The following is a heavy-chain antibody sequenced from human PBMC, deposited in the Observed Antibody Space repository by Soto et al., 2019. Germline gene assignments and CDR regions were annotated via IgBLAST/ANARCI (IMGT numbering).Heavy chain of an antibody. D-gene: IGHD2-2*01. CDR1: GYTFNSYG. CDR2: ISAHNGNT. J-gene: IGHJ4*02. Sequence: QVQLVQSGAEVKKPGASVKVSCKTSGYTFNSYGISWVRQAPGQGLEWMGWISAHNGNTNYAHKFQGRVTLTTDSSTSTAYMELRGLRSDATAMYFCARSYCSVTTCYSWGKGTLVPVSS. CDR3: ARSYCSVTTCYS. V-gene: IGHV1-18*01.